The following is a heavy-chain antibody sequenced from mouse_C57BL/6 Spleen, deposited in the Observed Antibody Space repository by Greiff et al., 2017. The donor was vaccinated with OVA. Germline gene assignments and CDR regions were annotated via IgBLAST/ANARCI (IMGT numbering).Heavy chain of an antibody. D-gene: IGHD2-12*01. CDR2: INYDGSST. V-gene: IGHV5-16*01. Sequence: EVQRVESEGGLVQPGSSMKLSCTASGFTFSDYYMAWVRQVPEKGLEWVANINYDGSSTYYLDSLKSRFIISRDNAKNILYLQMSSLKSEDTATYYCARGEDAYYRGAMDYWGQGTSVTVSS. CDR3: ARGEDAYYRGAMDY. J-gene: IGHJ4*01. CDR1: GFTFSDYY.